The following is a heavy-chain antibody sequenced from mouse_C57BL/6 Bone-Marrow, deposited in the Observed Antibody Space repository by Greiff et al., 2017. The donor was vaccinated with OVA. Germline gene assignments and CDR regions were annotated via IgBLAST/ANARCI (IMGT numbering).Heavy chain of an antibody. CDR3: AREDYFGWYFDV. CDR2: IYPGSGNT. V-gene: IGHV1-76*01. J-gene: IGHJ1*03. Sequence: QVQLQQSGAELVRPGASVKLSCKASGYTFTDYYINWVKQRPGQGLEWIARIYPGSGNTYYNEKFKGKATLTAEKSSSTAYMQLSSLTSEDSAVYFCAREDYFGWYFDVWGTGTTVTVSS. CDR1: GYTFTDYY. D-gene: IGHD1-1*01.